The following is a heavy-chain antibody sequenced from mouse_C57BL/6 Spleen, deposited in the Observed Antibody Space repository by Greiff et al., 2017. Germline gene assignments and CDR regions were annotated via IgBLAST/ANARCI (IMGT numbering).Heavy chain of an antibody. CDR2: IRNKANGYTT. D-gene: IGHD2-4*01. Sequence: EVMLVESGGGLVQPGGSLSLSCAASGFTFTDYYMSWVRQPPGKALEWLGFIRNKANGYTTEYSASVKGRFTISRDTYQSILYLQMNALRAEDSATYYCARIYYDYGLADSGQGTTLTVSS. CDR1: GFTFTDYY. J-gene: IGHJ2*01. CDR3: ARIYYDYGLAD. V-gene: IGHV7-3*01.